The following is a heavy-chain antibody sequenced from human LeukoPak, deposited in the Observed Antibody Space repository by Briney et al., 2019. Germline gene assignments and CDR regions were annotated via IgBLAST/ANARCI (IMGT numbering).Heavy chain of an antibody. Sequence: GGSLRLSCAASGFTFDYYAMHWVRQAPGKGLEWVSGISWNSGSIGYADSVKGRFTISRDNAKNSLYLQMNSLRAEDTALYYCAEANYAYYYYMDVWGKGTTVTVSS. CDR1: GFTFDYYA. CDR3: AEANYAYYYYMDV. D-gene: IGHD4-17*01. J-gene: IGHJ6*03. CDR2: ISWNSGSI. V-gene: IGHV3-9*01.